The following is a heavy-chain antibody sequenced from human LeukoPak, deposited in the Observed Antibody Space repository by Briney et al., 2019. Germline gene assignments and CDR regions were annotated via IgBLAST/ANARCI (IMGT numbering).Heavy chain of an antibody. D-gene: IGHD3-22*01. J-gene: IGHJ4*02. CDR1: GFTFSSYA. CDR2: ISGSGGST. Sequence: GGSLRLSCAASGFTFSSYAMSGVRQAPGEGLEWVSAISGSGGSTYYADSVKGRFTISRDNSKNTLYLQMNSLRAEDTAVYYCAKAGSSGYLSYFDYWGQGTLVTVSS. V-gene: IGHV3-23*01. CDR3: AKAGSSGYLSYFDY.